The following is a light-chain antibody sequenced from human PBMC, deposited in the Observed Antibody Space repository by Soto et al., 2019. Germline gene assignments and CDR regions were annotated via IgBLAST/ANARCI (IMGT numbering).Light chain of an antibody. V-gene: IGLV2-14*01. CDR1: RSDVGAYNY. Sequence: QSALAQPASVPPSPGQSVAISCTGTRSDVGAYNYISWYQQHPGKAPKLLLSEVSNRPSGVSDRFSGSKSGNTASLTISGLQAEDEADYYCSTLTTSFTYVFGTGTKVTAL. CDR2: EVS. CDR3: STLTTSFTYV. J-gene: IGLJ1*01.